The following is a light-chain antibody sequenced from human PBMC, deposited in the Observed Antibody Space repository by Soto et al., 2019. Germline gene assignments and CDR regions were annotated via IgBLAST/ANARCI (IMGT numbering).Light chain of an antibody. CDR1: QSISRY. V-gene: IGKV1-39*01. CDR3: QQSYSTPLFT. Sequence: DLQMTQSPSSLSASVGDRVTITCRASQSISRYLNWYQQKPGTAPKLLIYATSSLQSGVPSRFSGSGSGTDFTLTISSLQPEDFATYYCQQSYSTPLFTFGPGTKVDIK. CDR2: ATS. J-gene: IGKJ3*01.